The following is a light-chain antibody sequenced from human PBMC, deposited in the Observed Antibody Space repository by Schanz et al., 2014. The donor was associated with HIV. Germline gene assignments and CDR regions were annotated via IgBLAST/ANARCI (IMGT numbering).Light chain of an antibody. CDR1: SSNIGGNT. J-gene: IGLJ2*01. CDR2: SNS. Sequence: QSVLTQPPSASGTPGQRVTISCSGSSSNIGGNTVNWYRQLPGTAPKLLIYSNSQRPSGVPDRFSGSKSGTSASLAISGLQSEDEADYFCATWDDSLSGPVFGGGTKLTVL. V-gene: IGLV1-44*01. CDR3: ATWDDSLSGPV.